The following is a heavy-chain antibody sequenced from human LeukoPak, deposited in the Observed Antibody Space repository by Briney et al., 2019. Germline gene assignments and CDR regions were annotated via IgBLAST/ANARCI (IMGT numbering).Heavy chain of an antibody. CDR1: GGSISSSSYY. D-gene: IGHD3-10*01. V-gene: IGHV4-39*01. Sequence: PSETLSLTCTVSGGSISSSSYYWGWIRQPPGKGLEWIGSIYYSGSTYYNPSLKSRVTISVDTSKNQFSLKLSSVTAADTAVYYYARLRGADFDYWGQGTLVTVSS. J-gene: IGHJ4*02. CDR2: IYYSGST. CDR3: ARLRGADFDY.